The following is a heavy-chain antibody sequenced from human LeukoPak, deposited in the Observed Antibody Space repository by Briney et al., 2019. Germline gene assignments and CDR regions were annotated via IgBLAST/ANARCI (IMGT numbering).Heavy chain of an antibody. V-gene: IGHV1-69*05. CDR1: GGTFSSYA. Sequence: SVKVSCKASGGTFSSYAISWVRQAPGQGLEWKGRIIPIFGTANYAQKFQGRVTITTDESTSTAYMELSSLRSEDTAVYYCARTGSIAAAGTMTYFDYWGQGTLVTASS. CDR3: ARTGSIAAAGTMTYFDY. D-gene: IGHD6-13*01. CDR2: IIPIFGTA. J-gene: IGHJ4*02.